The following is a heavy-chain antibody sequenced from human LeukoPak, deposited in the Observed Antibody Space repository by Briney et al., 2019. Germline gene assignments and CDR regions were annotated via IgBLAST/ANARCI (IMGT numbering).Heavy chain of an antibody. D-gene: IGHD5/OR15-5a*01. Sequence: SVKVSCKASGGAFSSYAISWVRQAPGQGLEWMGGIIPIFGTANYAQKFQGRVTITADESTSTAYMELSSLRSEDTAVYYCARDSDGSVGVCYYWGQGTLVTVSS. V-gene: IGHV1-69*13. CDR2: IIPIFGTA. CDR1: GGAFSSYA. CDR3: ARDSDGSVGVCYY. J-gene: IGHJ4*02.